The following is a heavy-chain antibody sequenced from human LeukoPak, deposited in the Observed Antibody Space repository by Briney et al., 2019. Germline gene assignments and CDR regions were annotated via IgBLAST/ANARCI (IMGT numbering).Heavy chain of an antibody. J-gene: IGHJ4*02. Sequence: PGGSLRLSCAASGFTFSSYSMNWVRQAPGKGLEWVSSISSSSSYIYYADSVKGRFTISRDNAKNSLYLQMNSLRAEDTAVYYCAKGVRGITISGVVRQYYFDYWGQGILVTVSS. CDR2: ISSSSSYI. CDR1: GFTFSSYS. D-gene: IGHD3-3*01. CDR3: AKGVRGITISGVVRQYYFDY. V-gene: IGHV3-21*04.